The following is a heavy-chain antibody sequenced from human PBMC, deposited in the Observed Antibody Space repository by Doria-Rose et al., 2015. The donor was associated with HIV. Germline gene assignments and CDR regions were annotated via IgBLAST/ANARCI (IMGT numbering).Heavy chain of an antibody. CDR1: GFTFSSHR. J-gene: IGHJ4*02. CDR2: ISRTSAYI. V-gene: IGHV3-21*01. CDR3: ATGVTLDY. D-gene: IGHD3-10*01. Sequence: VQLVESGGGLVRPGGSLRLSCATSGFTFSSHRINWVRQAPGKGLEWVSSISRTSAYINYADSVRSRFTISRDNARNSLYLQMDSLGAEDTAIYYCATGVTLDYWGQGTLVTVSS.